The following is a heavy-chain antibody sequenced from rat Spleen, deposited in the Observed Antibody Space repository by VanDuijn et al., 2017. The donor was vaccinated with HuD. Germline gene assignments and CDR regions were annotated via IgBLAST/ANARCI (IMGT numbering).Heavy chain of an antibody. D-gene: IGHD4-3*01. CDR1: GFTFSDYG. V-gene: IGHV5-29*01. Sequence: EVQLVESGGGLVQPGRSLKLSCAASGFTFSDYGVAWVRQAPTKGLEWVATISSDGGRNFYRDSVKGRFTISRDNAKSTLYLQMNSLRSEDTATYYCTSEIIRGTKDWFTHWGQGVMVTVSS. CDR3: TSEIIRGTKDWFTH. J-gene: IGHJ2*01. CDR2: ISSDGGRN.